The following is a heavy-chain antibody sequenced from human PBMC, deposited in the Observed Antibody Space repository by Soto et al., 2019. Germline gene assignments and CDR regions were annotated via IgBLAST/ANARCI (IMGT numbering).Heavy chain of an antibody. Sequence: SETLSLTCTVSGYSISSGYYWGWIRQPPGKGLEWIGSIYHSGSTYYNPSLKSRVTISVDTSKNQFSLKLSSVTAADTAVYYCARIRNWNLFEYWGQGTLVTVSS. CDR2: IYHSGST. V-gene: IGHV4-38-2*02. CDR3: ARIRNWNLFEY. J-gene: IGHJ4*02. CDR1: GYSISSGYY. D-gene: IGHD1-1*01.